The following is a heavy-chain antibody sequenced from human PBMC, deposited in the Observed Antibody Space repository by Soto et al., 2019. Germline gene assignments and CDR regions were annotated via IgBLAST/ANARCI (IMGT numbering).Heavy chain of an antibody. CDR3: ARIAARGLDWSRLYYGMDV. CDR1: GYSFTSYW. D-gene: IGHD6-6*01. J-gene: IGHJ6*02. CDR2: IYPGDSDT. V-gene: IGHV5-51*01. Sequence: GEALKISCKGSGYSFTSYWIGWVRQMPGKGVEWMGIIYPGDSDTRYSQSFQGHVTISADKSISTAYLQLSRLKASDTAMYYCARIAARGLDWSRLYYGMDVWGQGTTVTVSS.